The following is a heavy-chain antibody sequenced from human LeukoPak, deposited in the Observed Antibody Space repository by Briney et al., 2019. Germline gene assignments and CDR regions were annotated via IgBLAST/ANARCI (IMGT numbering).Heavy chain of an antibody. V-gene: IGHV1-18*04. CDR2: ISAYNGNT. D-gene: IGHD3-3*01. CDR1: GYTFTSYY. CDR3: ARSTNHYDFWSGIDY. J-gene: IGHJ4*02. Sequence: ASVKVSCKASGYTFTSYYMHWVRQAPGQGLEWMGWISAYNGNTNYAQKLQGRVTMTTDTSTSTAYMELRSLRSDDTAVYYCARSTNHYDFWSGIDYWGQGTLVTVSS.